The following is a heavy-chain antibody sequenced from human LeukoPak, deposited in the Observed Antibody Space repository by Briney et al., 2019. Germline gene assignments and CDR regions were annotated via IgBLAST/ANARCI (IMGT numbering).Heavy chain of an antibody. Sequence: SETLSLTCAVYGGSFSGYYWSWIRQPPGKGLEWSGEINHSGSTNYNPSLKSRVTISVDTSKNQFSLKLSSVTAADTAVYYCARVDSYYDFWSGPINYWGQGTLFTVSS. D-gene: IGHD3-3*01. J-gene: IGHJ4*02. CDR3: ARVDSYYDFWSGPINY. CDR1: GGSFSGYY. CDR2: INHSGST. V-gene: IGHV4-34*01.